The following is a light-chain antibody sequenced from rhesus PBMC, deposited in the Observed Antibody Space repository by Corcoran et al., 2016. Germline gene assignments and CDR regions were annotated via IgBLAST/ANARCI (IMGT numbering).Light chain of an antibody. CDR1: QNIYIL. CDR3: QQYTSSPYS. CDR2: KAS. J-gene: IGKJ2*01. Sequence: DIQMTQSPSSLSASVGDTVTITCRASQNIYILLAWCQQKQGKAPKHLIYKASSLKSGVPSRVSGSGSGTDFTITISSLQSEDFATYYCQQYTSSPYSFGQGTKVQIK. V-gene: IGKV1-22*01.